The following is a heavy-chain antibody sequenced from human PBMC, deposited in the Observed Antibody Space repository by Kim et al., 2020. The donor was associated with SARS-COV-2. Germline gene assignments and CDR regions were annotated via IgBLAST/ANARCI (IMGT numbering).Heavy chain of an antibody. CDR2: IWYDGSNK. J-gene: IGHJ6*02. CDR1: GFTFSSYG. Sequence: GGSLRLSCAASGFTFSSYGMHWVRQAPGKGLEWVAVIWYDGSNKYYADSVKGRFTISRDNSKNTLYLQMNSLRAEDTAVYYCARVGYYYGSGSQGPYYYYYGMDVWGQGTTVTVSS. V-gene: IGHV3-33*01. CDR3: ARVGYYYGSGSQGPYYYYYGMDV. D-gene: IGHD3-10*01.